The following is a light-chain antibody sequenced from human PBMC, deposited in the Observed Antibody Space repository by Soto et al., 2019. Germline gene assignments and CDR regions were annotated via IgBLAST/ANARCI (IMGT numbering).Light chain of an antibody. V-gene: IGLV2-14*01. J-gene: IGLJ1*01. CDR2: DVS. Sequence: QPSSFSFASCHVSSIPLAGTNRDVGSYHYVSWYQQHPGKAPKLMIYDVSNRPSGVSNRFSGSKSGNTASLTISGLQAEDEADYYCSSYTSSSTRFGTGTKVTVL. CDR1: NRDVGSYHY. CDR3: SSYTSSSTR.